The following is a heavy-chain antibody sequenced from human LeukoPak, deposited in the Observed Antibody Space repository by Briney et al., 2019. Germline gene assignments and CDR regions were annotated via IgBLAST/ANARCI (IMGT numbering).Heavy chain of an antibody. J-gene: IGHJ4*02. CDR1: GFTFTTYW. CDR2: INVDGSEK. V-gene: IGHV3-7*01. D-gene: IGHD3-9*01. Sequence: TGGSLRLSCAASGFTFTTYWMSWVRQAPGKGLEWVANINVDGSEKYYVDSVKGRFTISRDNAENSLYLQMSGLRGEDTAVYYCVRDDSPTGFIFDYWGQGTLVTVSS. CDR3: VRDDSPTGFIFDY.